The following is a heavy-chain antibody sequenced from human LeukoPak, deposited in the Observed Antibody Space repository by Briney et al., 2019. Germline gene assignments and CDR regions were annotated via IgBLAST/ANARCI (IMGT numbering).Heavy chain of an antibody. D-gene: IGHD3-16*01. CDR3: GASRQYVGAFDI. J-gene: IGHJ3*02. V-gene: IGHV3-48*03. Sequence: GGSLRLSCAASGFTFSSYELYWVRQAPGKGLEWISYISSSSTIIKYADSVRGRFTISRDDARESLYLQMSGLRADDTAIYYCGASRQYVGAFDIWSQGTLVTVSS. CDR2: ISSSSTII. CDR1: GFTFSSYE.